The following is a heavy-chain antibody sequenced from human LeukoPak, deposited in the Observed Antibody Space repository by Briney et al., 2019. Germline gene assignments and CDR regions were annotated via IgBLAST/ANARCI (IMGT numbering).Heavy chain of an antibody. CDR2: IYHSGRT. CDR3: ARLYLPATRFDY. J-gene: IGHJ4*02. D-gene: IGHD5-24*01. V-gene: IGHV4-38-2*02. Sequence: ASETLSLTCTVSGYSISSGYYWGWIRQPPGKGLEWIGSIYHSGRTFYNPSLKSRVTISVHTSKNQFSLKLTSVTAADTAVYYCARLYLPATRFDYWSREPWSPSPQ. CDR1: GYSISSGYY.